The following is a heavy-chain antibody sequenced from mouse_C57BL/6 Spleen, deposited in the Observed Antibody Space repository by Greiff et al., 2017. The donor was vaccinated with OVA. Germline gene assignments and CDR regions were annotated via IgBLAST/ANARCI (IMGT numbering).Heavy chain of an antibody. CDR2: IDPETGGT. CDR3: TRVDYDWYAY. Sequence: VKLMESGAELVRPGASVTLSCKASGYTSTDYEMHWVKQTPVHGLEWIGAIDPETGGTAYNQKFKGKAILTADKSSSTAYMELRSLTSVDSAVYYCTRVDYDWYAYWDRGTLVTVSA. V-gene: IGHV1-15*01. D-gene: IGHD2-4*01. J-gene: IGHJ3*01. CDR1: GYTSTDYE.